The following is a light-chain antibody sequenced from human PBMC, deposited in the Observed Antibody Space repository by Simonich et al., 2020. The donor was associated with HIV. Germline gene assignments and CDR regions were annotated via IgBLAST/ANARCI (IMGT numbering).Light chain of an antibody. J-gene: IGKJ1*01. CDR3: QQYYTTPWT. Sequence: DIQMTQSPSSVSASVGERVTITCRARQGISSWLAWYQQKPGTAPKLLIYAASSLQRGVPSRFSGSGSGTDYTLTISSLQPEDFATYYCQQYYTTPWTFGQGTKVEIK. V-gene: IGKV1-12*01. CDR2: AAS. CDR1: QGISSW.